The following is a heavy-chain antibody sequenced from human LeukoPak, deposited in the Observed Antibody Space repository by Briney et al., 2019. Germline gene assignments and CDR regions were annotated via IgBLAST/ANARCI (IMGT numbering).Heavy chain of an antibody. Sequence: SETQSLTCIVSGGAISSYYWSWIRQPPGKGLEWIGYIYYSGSTNYNPSLKSRVTISVDTSKNQLSLKLSSVTAADTAVYYCARTSKGIAARADYWGQGTLVTVSS. CDR2: IYYSGST. J-gene: IGHJ4*02. CDR1: GGAISSYY. CDR3: ARTSKGIAARADY. D-gene: IGHD6-6*01. V-gene: IGHV4-59*01.